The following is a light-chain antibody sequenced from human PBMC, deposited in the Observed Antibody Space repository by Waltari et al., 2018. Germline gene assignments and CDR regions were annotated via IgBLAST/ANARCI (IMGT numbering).Light chain of an antibody. J-gene: IGKJ4*02. Sequence: DMVLTQSPASLSLSPGERATRTCEASQSVATDLAWYQQKPGQAPRLLIYDASNRATGIPARFSGSGSGTEFTLTISSLEPEDFAVYYCQQYSNWPLAFGEGTKVEI. CDR3: QQYSNWPLA. CDR2: DAS. CDR1: QSVATD. V-gene: IGKV3-11*01.